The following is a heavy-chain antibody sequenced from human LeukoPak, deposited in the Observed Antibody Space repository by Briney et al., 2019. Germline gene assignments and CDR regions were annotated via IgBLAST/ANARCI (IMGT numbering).Heavy chain of an antibody. D-gene: IGHD6-6*01. CDR2: IAPKSCGT. J-gene: IGHJ4*02. CDR1: GYTFTGYH. Sequence: ASVKVSCKASGYTFTGYHMHWVRQAPGQGLEWMGWIAPKSCGTNYAQKFQGRVTMTRDTSISTAYMEVSRLRSDDTAVYYCAREYSSSSGRLYDYWGQGTLVTVSS. CDR3: AREYSSSSGRLYDY. V-gene: IGHV1-2*02.